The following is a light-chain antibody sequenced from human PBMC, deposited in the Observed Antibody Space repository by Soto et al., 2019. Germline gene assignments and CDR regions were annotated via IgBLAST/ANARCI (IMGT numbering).Light chain of an antibody. CDR3: QQYGSSGT. CDR1: QSVSSSY. Sequence: EIVMTQSPATLSLSPGERATLSCRASQSVSSSYLAWYQQKPGQAPRLLIYAASSRATGIPDRFSGSGSGTDFTLTISRLEPEDFAVYYCQQYGSSGTFGQGTK. V-gene: IGKV3-20*01. J-gene: IGKJ1*01. CDR2: AAS.